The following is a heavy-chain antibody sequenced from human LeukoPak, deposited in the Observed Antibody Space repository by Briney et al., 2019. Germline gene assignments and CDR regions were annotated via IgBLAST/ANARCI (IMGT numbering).Heavy chain of an antibody. Sequence: GASVKVSCKASGYTFTSYGISWVRQAPGQGLEWMGWISAYNGNTNYAQKLQGRVTMTTDTSTSTAYMELRSLRPDDTAVYYCARDWLRYFDWLPTSNWFDPWGQGTLVTVSS. CDR1: GYTFTSYG. CDR3: ARDWLRYFDWLPTSNWFDP. D-gene: IGHD3-9*01. V-gene: IGHV1-18*01. J-gene: IGHJ5*02. CDR2: ISAYNGNT.